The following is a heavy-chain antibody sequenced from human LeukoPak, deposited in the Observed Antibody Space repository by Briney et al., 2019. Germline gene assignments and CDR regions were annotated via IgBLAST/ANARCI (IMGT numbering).Heavy chain of an antibody. CDR2: INPSGGST. CDR1: VYTFTSYY. J-gene: IGHJ6*03. D-gene: IGHD3-10*01. Sequence: ASVKVSCKASVYTFTSYYIHWVRQAPGQGREWMGLINPSGGSTNYAQKFQGRVTMTRDTSTSTVYMELSSLRSEDTAVYYCARGPSITMVRGGQWYYYMDVWGKGTTVTISS. CDR3: ARGPSITMVRGGQWYYYMDV. V-gene: IGHV1-46*01.